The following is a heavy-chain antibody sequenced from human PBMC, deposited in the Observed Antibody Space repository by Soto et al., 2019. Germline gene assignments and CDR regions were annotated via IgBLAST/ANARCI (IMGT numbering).Heavy chain of an antibody. J-gene: IGHJ4*02. Sequence: QVQLVESGGGVVQPGRSLRLSCGASGFTFSSYGMHWVRQAPGKGLEWVALIWYDGSHKYYADSVKGRFTISRDTSKKTLYLQMNSLRGGGKAVYYCARDHGAYLDYWGQGTLVTVSS. D-gene: IGHD3-16*01. V-gene: IGHV3-33*01. CDR3: ARDHGAYLDY. CDR2: IWYDGSHK. CDR1: GFTFSSYG.